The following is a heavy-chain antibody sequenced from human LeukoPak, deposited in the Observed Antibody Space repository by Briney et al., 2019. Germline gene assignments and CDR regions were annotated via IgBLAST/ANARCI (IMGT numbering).Heavy chain of an antibody. CDR3: ARVRSSIAAPFDY. CDR2: IYYSGST. J-gene: IGHJ4*02. D-gene: IGHD6-6*01. V-gene: IGHV4-59*01. CDR1: GGSISSYY. Sequence: SETLSLTCTVFGGSISSYYWSWLRQPPGKGLEWIGYIYYSGSTNYNPSLKSRVTISVDTSKNQFSLKLSSVTAADTAVYYCARVRSSIAAPFDYWGQGTLVTVSS.